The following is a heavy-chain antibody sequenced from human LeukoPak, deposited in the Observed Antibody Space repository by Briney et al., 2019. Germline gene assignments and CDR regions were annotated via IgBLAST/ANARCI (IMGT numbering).Heavy chain of an antibody. CDR2: ISSSSSYI. Sequence: PGGSLRLSCAASGFTLSSYSMNWVRQAPGKGLEWVSSISSSSSYIYYADSVEGRFTISRDNAKNSLYLQMNSLRAEDTAVYYCARGPYSGSYYGRYFQHWGQGTLVTVSS. CDR1: GFTLSSYS. D-gene: IGHD1-26*01. J-gene: IGHJ1*01. V-gene: IGHV3-21*01. CDR3: ARGPYSGSYYGRYFQH.